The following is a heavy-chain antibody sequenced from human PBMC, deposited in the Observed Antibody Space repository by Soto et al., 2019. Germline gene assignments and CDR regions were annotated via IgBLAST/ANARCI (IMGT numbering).Heavy chain of an antibody. CDR1: GFTFDDYA. D-gene: IGHD4-4*01. J-gene: IGHJ3*01. V-gene: IGHV3-9*01. Sequence: QLVESGGGLVQPGRSLRLSCAASGFTFDDYAMHWVRQAPGKGLEWVSGISWSGDNMAYADSVKGRFITSRDNVKNSLYLQMNSLRVEETALYHCVKVSYSSLTTLGSAFEVWGQGTMVTVS. CDR3: VKVSYSSLTTLGSAFEV. CDR2: ISWSGDNM.